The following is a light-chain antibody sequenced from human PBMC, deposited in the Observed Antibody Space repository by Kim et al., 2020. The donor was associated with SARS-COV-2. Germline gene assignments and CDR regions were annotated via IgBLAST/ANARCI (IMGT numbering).Light chain of an antibody. CDR1: QSVSSW. Sequence: DIQMTQSPSTLSASVGDRVIITCRASQSVSSWLAWYQQKPGKAPKLLIYKASNLEIGVPARFSGSRSGTEFSLTISGLQPDDFATYYCQQYNGYPLTFGRVTKVDIK. CDR3: QQYNGYPLT. J-gene: IGKJ1*01. V-gene: IGKV1-5*03. CDR2: KAS.